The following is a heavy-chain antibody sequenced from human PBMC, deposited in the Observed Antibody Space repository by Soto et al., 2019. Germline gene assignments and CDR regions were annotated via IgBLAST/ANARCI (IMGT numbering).Heavy chain of an antibody. CDR3: ARPNYYYDSSGYYGY. J-gene: IGHJ4*02. V-gene: IGHV3-21*01. CDR1: GFTFSSYS. CDR2: ISSSSSYI. D-gene: IGHD3-22*01. Sequence: GGSLRLSCAASGFTFSSYSMNWVRQAPGKGLEWVSSISSSSSYIYYADSVKGRFTISRDNAKNSLYLQMNSLRAEDTAVYYCARPNYYYDSSGYYGYWGQETLVTVSS.